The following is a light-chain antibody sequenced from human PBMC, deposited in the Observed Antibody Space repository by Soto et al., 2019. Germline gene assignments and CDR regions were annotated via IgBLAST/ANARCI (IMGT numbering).Light chain of an antibody. CDR3: QQYYMYSYT. CDR2: HAS. CDR1: QSISTD. V-gene: IGKV1-5*01. J-gene: IGKJ2*01. Sequence: DIQMTQPSTLSASVGDRVTLHCRASQSISTDLAWYQQKPGKAPKLLISHASNLESGVPSWFSGGGSGTEFTLTISSLQSDDVAAYYCQQYYMYSYTFGQGTKLDIK.